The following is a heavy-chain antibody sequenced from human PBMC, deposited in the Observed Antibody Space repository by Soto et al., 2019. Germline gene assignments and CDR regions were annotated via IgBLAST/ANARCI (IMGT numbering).Heavy chain of an antibody. CDR1: GFTFSSYW. CDR2: INSDGSST. J-gene: IGHJ5*02. D-gene: IGHD2-21*01. Sequence: PRGSLRLSCAASGFTFSSYWMHWVRQAPGKGLVWVSRINSDGSSTSYADSVKGRFTISRDNAKNTLYLQMNSLRAEDTAVYYCARDHVVSRNWFDPWGQGTLVTVSS. CDR3: ARDHVVSRNWFDP. V-gene: IGHV3-74*01.